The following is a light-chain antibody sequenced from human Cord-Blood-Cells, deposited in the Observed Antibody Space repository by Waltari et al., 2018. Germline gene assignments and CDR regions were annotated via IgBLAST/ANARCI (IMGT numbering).Light chain of an antibody. J-gene: IGLJ1*01. Sequence: QSALTQPRSVSGPPGQSVTISCTGTSSDVGGYNYVSWYQQHPGKAPKLIIYVFSKRPSGVPDRFSGSKSGNTASLTISGLQAEDEADYYCCSYAGSYTYVFGTGTKVTVL. CDR2: VFS. CDR1: SSDVGGYNY. CDR3: CSYAGSYTYV. V-gene: IGLV2-11*01.